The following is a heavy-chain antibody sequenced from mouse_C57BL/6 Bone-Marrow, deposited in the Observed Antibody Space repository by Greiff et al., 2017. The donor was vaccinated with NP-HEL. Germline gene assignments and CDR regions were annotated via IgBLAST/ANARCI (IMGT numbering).Heavy chain of an antibody. CDR2: INPNNGGT. V-gene: IGHV1-18*01. J-gene: IGHJ4*01. Sequence: VQLQQSGPELVKPGASVKIPCKASGYTFTDYNMDWVKQSHGKSLEWIGDINPNNGGTIYNQKFKGKATLTVDKSSSTAYMELRSLTSEDTAVYYCAREVYYGSSYNYAMDYWGQGTSVTVSS. CDR3: AREVYYGSSYNYAMDY. D-gene: IGHD1-1*01. CDR1: GYTFTDYN.